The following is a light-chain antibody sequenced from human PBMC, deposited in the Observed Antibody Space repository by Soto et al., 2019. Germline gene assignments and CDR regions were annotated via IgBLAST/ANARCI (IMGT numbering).Light chain of an antibody. J-gene: IGLJ1*01. CDR1: SRDVGGYDY. CDR3: SSYTSSTTQV. Sequence: QSVLTQPASVSGSPGQSITISCTGTSRDVGGYDYVSWYQQHPGKAPKLMVPEVSNRPSGVSDRFSGSKSGNTASLTISGLQAEDEADYYCSSYTSSTTQVFGTGTKVTVL. V-gene: IGLV2-14*01. CDR2: EVS.